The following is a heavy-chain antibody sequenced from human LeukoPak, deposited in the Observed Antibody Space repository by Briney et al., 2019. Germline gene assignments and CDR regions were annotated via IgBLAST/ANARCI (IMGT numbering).Heavy chain of an antibody. CDR2: IYTSGST. CDR3: ARGYCSGGSCYSYYYYNYMDV. V-gene: IGHV4-61*02. J-gene: IGHJ6*03. CDR1: GGSISSGSYY. D-gene: IGHD2-15*01. Sequence: SETLSLTCTVSGGSISSGSYYWSWIRQPAGKGLEYIGRIYTSGSTNYNPSLKSRVTISVDTSKNQFSLKLSSVTAADTAVYYCARGYCSGGSCYSYYYYNYMDVWGKGTTVTVSS.